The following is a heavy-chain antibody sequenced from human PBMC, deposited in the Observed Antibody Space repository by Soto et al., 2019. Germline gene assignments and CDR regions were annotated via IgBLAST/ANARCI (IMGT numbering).Heavy chain of an antibody. CDR2: IIPIFGTA. D-gene: IGHD3-3*01. CDR3: ARAKYYDFWSGSSPFDY. Sequence: SVKVSCKASGGTFSSYAISWVRQAPGQGLEWMGGIIPIFGTANYAQKFQGRVTITADESTSTAYMELSSLRSEDTAVYYCARAKYYDFWSGSSPFDYWGQGTLVTVSS. J-gene: IGHJ4*02. CDR1: GGTFSSYA. V-gene: IGHV1-69*13.